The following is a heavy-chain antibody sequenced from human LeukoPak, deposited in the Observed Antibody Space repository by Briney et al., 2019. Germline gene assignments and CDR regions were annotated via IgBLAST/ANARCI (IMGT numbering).Heavy chain of an antibody. V-gene: IGHV3-30*02. CDR1: GSTFSKYG. Sequence: HPGGYLRLSCAASGSTFSKYGMHWARQAPGKGLEWVALIVYDGGDKYYADSVRGRFTISRDNSKNTLYLQMNSLRAEDSAVYYCAERDAVGLDLWGQGTLVTVSS. J-gene: IGHJ5*02. CDR2: IVYDGGDK. D-gene: IGHD3-16*01. CDR3: AERDAVGLDL.